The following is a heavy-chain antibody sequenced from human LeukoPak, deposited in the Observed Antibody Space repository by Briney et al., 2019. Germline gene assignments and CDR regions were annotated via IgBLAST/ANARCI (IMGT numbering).Heavy chain of an antibody. V-gene: IGHV1-69*06. CDR1: GGTFSSFA. Sequence: SVKVSCKASGGTFSSFAVSWVRQAPGHGLEWMGGIIPLFDTTNYAQKFQGRVTISADKSTSTIYMEMSSLRSEDTAVYYCASGVAVAGTYYYYGMDVWGKGTTVTVSS. D-gene: IGHD6-19*01. CDR3: ASGVAVAGTYYYYGMDV. J-gene: IGHJ6*04. CDR2: IIPLFDTT.